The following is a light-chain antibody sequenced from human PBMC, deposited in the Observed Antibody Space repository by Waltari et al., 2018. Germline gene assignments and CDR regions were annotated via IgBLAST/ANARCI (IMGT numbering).Light chain of an antibody. V-gene: IGKV1-39*01. CDR3: QQSFSSPWT. J-gene: IGKJ1*01. Sequence: DIQMTQSPSSLSASIGDTIPVTCRASQNIRTYLNWHQQKPAKAPKLLIFGASSLPRGVPSRFSGSASGTEFTLTITILQPDDFATYFCQQSFSSPWTFGQGTTV. CDR1: QNIRTY. CDR2: GAS.